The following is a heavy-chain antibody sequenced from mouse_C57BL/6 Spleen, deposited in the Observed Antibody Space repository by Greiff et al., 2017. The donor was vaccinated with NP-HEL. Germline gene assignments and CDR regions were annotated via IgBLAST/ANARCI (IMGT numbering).Heavy chain of an antibody. CDR2: ISSGGSYT. V-gene: IGHV5-6*01. Sequence: EVHLVESGGDLVKPGGSLKLSCAASGFTFSSYGMSWVRQTPDKRLEWVATISSGGSYTYYPDSVKGRFTISSDNAKNTLYLQMSSLKSEDTAMYYCARQGGTGTLAYWGQGTLVTVSA. CDR1: GFTFSSYG. J-gene: IGHJ3*01. D-gene: IGHD4-1*01. CDR3: ARQGGTGTLAY.